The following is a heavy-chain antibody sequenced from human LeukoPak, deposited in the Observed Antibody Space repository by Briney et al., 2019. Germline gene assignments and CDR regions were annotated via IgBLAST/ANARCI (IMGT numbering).Heavy chain of an antibody. CDR2: INHSGST. D-gene: IGHD3-10*01. J-gene: IGHJ4*02. CDR1: GGSFSGYY. V-gene: IGHV4-34*01. Sequence: SETLSLTCAVYGGSFSGYYWSWIRQPPGKGLEWIGEINHSGSTNYNPSLKSRVTISVDTSKNQFSLKLSSVTAADTAVYYCARDRAVGSGSYYNYFDYWGQGTLVTVSS. CDR3: ARDRAVGSGSYYNYFDY.